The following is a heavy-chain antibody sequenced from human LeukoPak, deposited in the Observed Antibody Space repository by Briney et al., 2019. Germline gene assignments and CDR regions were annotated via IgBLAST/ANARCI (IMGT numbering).Heavy chain of an antibody. CDR2: VSSTGGDK. CDR1: GFTFSTYS. CDR3: ARGENGSFDY. Sequence: GGSLRLSCAASGFTFSTYSMNWVRQAPGKGLERISYVSSTGGDKFYADPVKGRFTISRDNARNSVYMEMNDLMAEDTAFYYCARGENGSFDYLGQGTLVIVSS. J-gene: IGHJ4*02. V-gene: IGHV3-21*05. D-gene: IGHD3-10*01.